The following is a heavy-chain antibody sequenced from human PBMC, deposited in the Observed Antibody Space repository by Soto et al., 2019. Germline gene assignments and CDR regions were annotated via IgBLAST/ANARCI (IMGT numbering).Heavy chain of an antibody. CDR1: GFTFSSYS. CDR3: ARDLGLYCSTNSCSIDY. CDR2: ISSSSSYI. Sequence: EVQLVESGGGLVKPGWSLRLSCAASGFTFSSYSMNWVRQAPGKGLEWVSSISSSSSYIYYADSVKGRFTISRDNAKNSLSLQMNILRAEYTAVYYCARDLGLYCSTNSCSIDYWGQGTLVTVSS. D-gene: IGHD2-2*01. J-gene: IGHJ4*02. V-gene: IGHV3-21*01.